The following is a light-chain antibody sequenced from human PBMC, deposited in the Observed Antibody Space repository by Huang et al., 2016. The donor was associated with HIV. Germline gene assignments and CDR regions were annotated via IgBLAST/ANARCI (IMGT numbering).Light chain of an antibody. Sequence: EIQMTQSPSSVSASVGDRVTLTCRASQDISTWLAWYQQKSGEAPKLLIYAASSLQSGVPSRFSGTGSGTDFTLTISSLQPEDVATYYCQQANSLPPITFGQGTRLEIK. CDR3: QQANSLPPIT. V-gene: IGKV1-12*01. CDR1: QDISTW. CDR2: AAS. J-gene: IGKJ5*01.